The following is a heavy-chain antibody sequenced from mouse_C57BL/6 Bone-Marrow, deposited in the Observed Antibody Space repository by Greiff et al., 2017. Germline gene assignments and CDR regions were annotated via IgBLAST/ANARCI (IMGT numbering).Heavy chain of an antibody. V-gene: IGHV1-81*01. J-gene: IGHJ2*01. CDR1: GYTFTSYG. CDR2: IYTRSGNT. D-gene: IGHD6-1*01. Sequence: QVQLQQSGAELARPGASVKLSCKASGYTFTSYGISWVKQRTGQGLEWIGEIYTRSGNTYYNETFKGKATLTADKSSSTAYMERRSLTSEDAAVYFCARGLPSYFDDWGQGTTLTVSS. CDR3: ARGLPSYFDD.